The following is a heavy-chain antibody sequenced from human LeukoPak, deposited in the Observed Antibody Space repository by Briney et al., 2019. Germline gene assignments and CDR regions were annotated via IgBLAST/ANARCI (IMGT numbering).Heavy chain of an antibody. D-gene: IGHD1-7*01. CDR3: ARPGITGTTVSYFDY. CDR1: GGSFSGYY. J-gene: IGHJ4*02. V-gene: IGHV4-34*01. Sequence: SETLSLTCAVYGGSFSGYYWSWIRQPPGKGLEWIGSIYYSGSTYYNPSLKSRVTISVDTSKNQFSLKLSSVTAADTAVYYCARPGITGTTVSYFDYWDQGTLVTVSS. CDR2: IYYSGST.